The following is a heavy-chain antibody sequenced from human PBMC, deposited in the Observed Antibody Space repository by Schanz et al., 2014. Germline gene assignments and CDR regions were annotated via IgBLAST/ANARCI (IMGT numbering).Heavy chain of an antibody. D-gene: IGHD2-2*01. J-gene: IGHJ3*02. V-gene: IGHV1-69*02. CDR3: ARGTMPGTFDI. Sequence: QVQLVQSGAEVKKPGSSVKVSCKASGGTFSTYTISWVRQAPGQGLEWMGRIIPILGIANYAQKFQGRVTMTTDTSTSTAYMELSSLRYEDTALYYCARGTMPGTFDIWGQGTMXTVSS. CDR1: GGTFSTYT. CDR2: IIPILGIA.